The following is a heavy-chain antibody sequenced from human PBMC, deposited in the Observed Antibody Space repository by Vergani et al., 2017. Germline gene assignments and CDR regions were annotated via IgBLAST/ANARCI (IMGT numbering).Heavy chain of an antibody. CDR2: IYYSGIT. V-gene: IGHV4-61*10. Sequence: QVQLQESGPGLVKPSETLSLTCTVSGGSVSSGSYYWSWIRQPAGKGLEWIGYIYYSGITNYNPSLKSRVTISVDTSTNQFSLMLSSVTAADTAVYYCARGGDDDILTGYYLPLDYWGQGTLVTVSS. CDR3: ARGGDDDILTGYYLPLDY. J-gene: IGHJ4*02. CDR1: GGSVSSGSYY. D-gene: IGHD3-9*01.